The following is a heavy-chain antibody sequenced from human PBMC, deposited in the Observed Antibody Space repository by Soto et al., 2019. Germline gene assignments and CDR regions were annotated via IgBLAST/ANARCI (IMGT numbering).Heavy chain of an antibody. CDR2: IYSGGST. Sequence: QVQLQESGPGLVKPSEILSLTCTVSGGFVNSDTHSWSWIRQTPGKRLEWIGFIYSGGSTKNPSLRSRVTMSVDTSKNQFSLKLRSVIVADTAVYHCARFVRSCSATTCSTRADVWGQGITVTVSS. CDR1: GGFVNSDTHS. J-gene: IGHJ6*02. V-gene: IGHV4-61*01. D-gene: IGHD2-2*01. CDR3: ARFVRSCSATTCSTRADV.